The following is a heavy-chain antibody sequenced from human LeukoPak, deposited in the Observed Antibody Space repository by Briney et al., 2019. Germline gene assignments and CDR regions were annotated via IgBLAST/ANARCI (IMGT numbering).Heavy chain of an antibody. J-gene: IGHJ3*02. CDR1: GYTFTSYY. CDR3: ARGGSDYGDYVGAFDI. V-gene: IGHV1-46*01. D-gene: IGHD4-17*01. Sequence: GASVKVSCKASGYTFTSYYMHWVRQAPGQGVAWMGIINPSGGSTSYAQKFQGRVTMTRDTSTSTVYMELSSLRSEDTAVYYCARGGSDYGDYVGAFDIWGQGTMVTVSS. CDR2: INPSGGST.